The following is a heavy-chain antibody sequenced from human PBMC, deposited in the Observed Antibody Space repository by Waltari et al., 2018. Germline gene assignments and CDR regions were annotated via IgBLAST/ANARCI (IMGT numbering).Heavy chain of an antibody. CDR3: ARGITIFGVVHDY. D-gene: IGHD3-3*01. Sequence: QVQPQQWGAGLLKPSETLSLTCAVYGGSFSGYYWSWIRQPPGKGLEWIGEINHSGSTNYNPSLKSRVTISVDTSKNQFSLKLSSVTAADTAVYYCARGITIFGVVHDYWGQGTLVTVSS. CDR2: INHSGST. J-gene: IGHJ4*02. V-gene: IGHV4-34*01. CDR1: GGSFSGYY.